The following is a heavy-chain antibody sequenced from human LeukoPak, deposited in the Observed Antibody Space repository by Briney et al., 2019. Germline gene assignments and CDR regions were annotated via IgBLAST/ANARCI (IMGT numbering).Heavy chain of an antibody. J-gene: IGHJ4*02. CDR2: ISGSGGNT. V-gene: IGHV3-23*01. CDR1: GFTFSSYA. CDR3: AKTVSGSHSYQGGDY. Sequence: GGSLRLSCAASGFTFSSYAMSWVRQAPGKGLEWVSAISGSGGNTYYADSVKGRFTMSRDNSKNTLYLQMNSLRAEDTAVYFCAKTVSGSHSYQGGDYWGQGTPVTVST. D-gene: IGHD3-16*02.